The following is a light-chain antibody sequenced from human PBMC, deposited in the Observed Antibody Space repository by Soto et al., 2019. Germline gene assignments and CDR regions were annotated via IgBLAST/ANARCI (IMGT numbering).Light chain of an antibody. Sequence: EIVLPQSAGTLSLSPGERATLSCRASQSVSRNYLAWYQQKPGQAPRLLIYGASSRATGIPDRFSGSGSGTDFTLTISRLEPEDFAVYYCQQYGSLPRTFGQGTKVDIK. CDR1: QSVSRNY. V-gene: IGKV3-20*01. CDR3: QQYGSLPRT. CDR2: GAS. J-gene: IGKJ1*01.